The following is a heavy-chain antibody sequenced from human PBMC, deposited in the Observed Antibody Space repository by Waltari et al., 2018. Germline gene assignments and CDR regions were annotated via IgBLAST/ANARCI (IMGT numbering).Heavy chain of an antibody. J-gene: IGHJ4*02. CDR3: ARVRSGWYYFDS. V-gene: IGHV3-64*07. Sequence: EVQLEESGGALVQPGGSLTLSCVGSGFPFSLDAMHWVRQPPRKGLEYVASITSDGGTTYYVDSVKARFTVSRDNAKNTLHLQMASLRVEDTAVYFCARVRSGWYYFDSWGQGTLVTVSS. CDR2: ITSDGGTT. D-gene: IGHD3-3*01. CDR1: GFPFSLDA.